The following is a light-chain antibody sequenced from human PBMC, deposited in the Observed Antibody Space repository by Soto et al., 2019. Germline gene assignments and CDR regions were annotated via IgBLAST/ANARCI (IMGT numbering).Light chain of an antibody. J-gene: IGLJ1*01. CDR3: GSYTSGSSYV. Sequence: QSVLTQPASVSGSPGQSITISCTGTSSDVGGYNYVSWYQQHPGKAPKLIIYEGSKWPSGVSNRFSGSKSGNTASLSVSGLQAEDEAEYYCGSYTSGSSYVFGTGTKVSVL. CDR2: EGS. CDR1: SSDVGGYNY. V-gene: IGLV2-14*01.